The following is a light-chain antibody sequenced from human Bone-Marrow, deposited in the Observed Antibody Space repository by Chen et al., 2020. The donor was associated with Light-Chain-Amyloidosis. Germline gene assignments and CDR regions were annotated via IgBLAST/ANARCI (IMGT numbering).Light chain of an antibody. CDR3: QVWDRSSDRPV. Sequence: SYVLTQPSSVSVAPGQTATIACGGNNIGSTSVHWYQHTPGQAPLLVVYEDSDRPSGIPERLSGSNSGNTATLTISRVEAGDEADYYCQVWDRSSDRPVFGGGTKLTVL. CDR1: NIGSTS. J-gene: IGLJ3*02. CDR2: EDS. V-gene: IGLV3-21*02.